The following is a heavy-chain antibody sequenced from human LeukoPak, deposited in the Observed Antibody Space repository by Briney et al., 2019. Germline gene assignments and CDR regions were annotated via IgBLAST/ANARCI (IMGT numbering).Heavy chain of an antibody. CDR1: GFTFSSYE. V-gene: IGHV3-48*03. CDR3: ARGSRAFLEWVPFDY. Sequence: GGSLRLSCAASGFTFSSYEMHWVRQAPGKGLEWVSYISSSDSTIYYADSVKGRFTISRDNAKNSLYLQMNSLRAEDTAVYYCARGSRAFLEWVPFDYWGQGTLVTVSS. J-gene: IGHJ4*02. CDR2: ISSSDSTI. D-gene: IGHD3-3*01.